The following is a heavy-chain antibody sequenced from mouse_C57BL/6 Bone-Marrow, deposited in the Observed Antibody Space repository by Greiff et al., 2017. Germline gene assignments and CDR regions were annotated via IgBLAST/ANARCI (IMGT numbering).Heavy chain of an antibody. V-gene: IGHV1-39*01. CDR3: ARRGIYYYGRGYFDY. CDR1: GYSFTDYN. Sequence: EVQLQESGPELVQPGASVKISCKASGYSFTDYNMNWVKQSNGKRLEWIGVINPNYGTSSYNQKFKGKATLTVDQSSSTAYMQLNSLTSEDTAVYYCARRGIYYYGRGYFDYWGQGTTLTVSS. D-gene: IGHD1-1*01. J-gene: IGHJ2*01. CDR2: INPNYGTS.